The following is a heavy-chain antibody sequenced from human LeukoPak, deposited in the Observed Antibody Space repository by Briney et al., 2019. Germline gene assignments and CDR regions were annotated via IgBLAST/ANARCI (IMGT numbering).Heavy chain of an antibody. J-gene: IGHJ3*01. V-gene: IGHV3-23*01. CDR2: ISGSGSST. CDR3: AKEMATIRAFDF. CDR1: GFTLSTYA. Sequence: GGSLRLSCAASGFTLSTYALSWVRPAPGKGLAWVSVISGSGSSTYYADSVKGRFTISRDNSKNTLYLQMKSLRAEDTAVYYCAKEMATIRAFDFWGQGTMVTVSS. D-gene: IGHD5-24*01.